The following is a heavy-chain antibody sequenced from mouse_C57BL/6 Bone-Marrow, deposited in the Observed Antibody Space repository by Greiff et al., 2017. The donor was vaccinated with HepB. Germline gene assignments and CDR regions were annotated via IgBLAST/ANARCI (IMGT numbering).Heavy chain of an antibody. V-gene: IGHV10-1*01. CDR3: ARGDYDGLYYAMDY. CDR1: GFSFNTYA. Sequence: EVHLVESGGGLVQPKGSLKLSCAASGFSFNTYAMNWVRQAPGKGLEWVARIRSKSNNYATYYADSVKDRFTISRDNAKNTLFLQMTSLRSEDTAMYYCARGDYDGLYYAMDYWGQGTSVTVSS. D-gene: IGHD2-4*01. J-gene: IGHJ4*01. CDR2: IRSKSNNYAT.